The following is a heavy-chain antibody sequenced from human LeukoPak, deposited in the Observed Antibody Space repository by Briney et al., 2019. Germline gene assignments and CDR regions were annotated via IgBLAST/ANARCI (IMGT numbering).Heavy chain of an antibody. J-gene: IGHJ4*02. Sequence: SETLSLTCAVYGGSFSGYYWSWIRQPPGKGLEWIGEINHSGSTNYNPSLKSRVTISVDTSKNQFSLKLSSVTAADTAVYYCARRGGGRYFDWLLYNGETNFDYWGQGTLVTVSS. CDR3: ARRGGGRYFDWLLYNGETNFDY. CDR2: INHSGST. CDR1: GGSFSGYY. V-gene: IGHV4-34*01. D-gene: IGHD3-9*01.